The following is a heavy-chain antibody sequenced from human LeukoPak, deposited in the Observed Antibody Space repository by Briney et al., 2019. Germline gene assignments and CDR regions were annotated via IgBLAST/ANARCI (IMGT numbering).Heavy chain of an antibody. V-gene: IGHV3-48*03. CDR1: GFTFSSYE. Sequence: GGSLRLSCAASGFTFSSYEMNWVRQAPGKGLEWVSYTSSSGSTIYYADSVKGRFTISRDNAKNSLYLQMNSLRAEDTAVYYCAVATIKDYFDYWGQGTLVTVSS. CDR2: TSSSGSTI. CDR3: AVATIKDYFDY. D-gene: IGHD5-24*01. J-gene: IGHJ4*02.